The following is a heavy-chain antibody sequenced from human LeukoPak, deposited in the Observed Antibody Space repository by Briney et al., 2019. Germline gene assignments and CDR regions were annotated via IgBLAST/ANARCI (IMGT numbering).Heavy chain of an antibody. D-gene: IGHD4-11*01. J-gene: IGHJ4*02. CDR1: GFTFSSSA. V-gene: IGHV3-30-3*01. Sequence: GGSLRLSCAASGFTFSSSAMSWVRQAPGKGLEWVAVISYDGSNKYYADSVKGRFTISRDNSKNTLYLQMNSLRAEDTAVYYCARDRATVTTYPFDYWGQGTLVTVSS. CDR2: ISYDGSNK. CDR3: ARDRATVTTYPFDY.